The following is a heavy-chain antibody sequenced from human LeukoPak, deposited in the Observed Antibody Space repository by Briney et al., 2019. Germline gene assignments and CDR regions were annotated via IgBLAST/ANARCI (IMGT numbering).Heavy chain of an antibody. J-gene: IGHJ4*02. D-gene: IGHD6-19*01. V-gene: IGHV3-30*04. CDR1: GFTSSSYA. CDR3: ARDRGRIAVYYFDY. CDR2: IAADGKDK. Sequence: PGGSLRLSCAASGFTSSSYAMHWVRQAPGKGLEWVAVIAADGKDKHHADSVRGRFTVSRDNSKNTLYLQMNSLRTEDTAVYYCARDRGRIAVYYFDYWGQGTLVTVSS.